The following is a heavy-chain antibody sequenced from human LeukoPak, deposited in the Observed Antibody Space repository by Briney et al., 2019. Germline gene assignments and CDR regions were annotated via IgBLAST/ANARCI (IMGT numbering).Heavy chain of an antibody. Sequence: ASVKVSCKASGYTFTSYGISWVRQAPGQGLEWMGWISAYNGNTNYAQKLQGRVTMTEDTSTDTAYMELSSLRSEDTAVYYCLMTTVTTEKRFDYWGQGTLVTVSS. CDR3: LMTTVTTEKRFDY. D-gene: IGHD4-17*01. V-gene: IGHV1-18*01. CDR1: GYTFTSYG. J-gene: IGHJ4*02. CDR2: ISAYNGNT.